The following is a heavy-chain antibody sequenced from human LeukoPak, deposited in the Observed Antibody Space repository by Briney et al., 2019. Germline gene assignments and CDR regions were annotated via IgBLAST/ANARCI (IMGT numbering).Heavy chain of an antibody. J-gene: IGHJ6*02. V-gene: IGHV1-46*01. CDR3: ARDQGITIFGEERLWSYYYYGMDV. Sequence: ASVKVSCKASGYTFTSYYMHWVRQAPGQGLEWMGIINPSGGSTSYALKFQGRVTMTRDTSTSTVYMELSSLRSEDTAVYYCARDQGITIFGEERLWSYYYYGMDVWGQGTTVTVSS. D-gene: IGHD3-3*01. CDR2: INPSGGST. CDR1: GYTFTSYY.